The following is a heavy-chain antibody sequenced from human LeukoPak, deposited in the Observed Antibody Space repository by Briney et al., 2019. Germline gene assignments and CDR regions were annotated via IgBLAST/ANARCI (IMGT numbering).Heavy chain of an antibody. Sequence: ASVKVSCNASGYTFTSYDINWVRQATGQGLEWMGWMNPNSGNTGYAQKFQGRVTMTRNTSISTAYMELSSLRSEDTAVYYCARGHYYDSSGYYYWMNYYYYMDVWGKGTTVTVSS. D-gene: IGHD3-22*01. CDR2: MNPNSGNT. J-gene: IGHJ6*03. CDR1: GYTFTSYD. V-gene: IGHV1-8*01. CDR3: ARGHYYDSSGYYYWMNYYYYMDV.